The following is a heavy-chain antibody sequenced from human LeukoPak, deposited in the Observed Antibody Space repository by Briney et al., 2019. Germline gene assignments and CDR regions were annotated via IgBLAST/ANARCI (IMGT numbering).Heavy chain of an antibody. D-gene: IGHD3-16*01. J-gene: IGHJ4*02. Sequence: GGSLRLSCAGSGFSFRSFWMSWVRQAPGKGLEWVANIDEDGNEKNYVDFVKGRFTISRDNAKNSLYLQMNSLRVEDTAVYYCASGGHIDYCGQGTLVTVSS. CDR2: IDEDGNEK. V-gene: IGHV3-7*01. CDR3: ASGGHIDY. CDR1: GFSFRSFW.